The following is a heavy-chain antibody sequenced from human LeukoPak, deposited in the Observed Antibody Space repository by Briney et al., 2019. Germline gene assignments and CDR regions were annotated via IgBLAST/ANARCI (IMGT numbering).Heavy chain of an antibody. CDR1: GYTFTSYG. Sequence: ASVKVSCKASGYTFTSYGISWVRQAPGQGLEWMGWISAYNGNTNYAQKLQGRVTMTTDKSTSTAYMELRSLRSDDTAVYYCARGRQLWLTYGMDVWGQGTTVTVSS. CDR2: ISAYNGNT. J-gene: IGHJ6*02. D-gene: IGHD5-18*01. V-gene: IGHV1-18*01. CDR3: ARGRQLWLTYGMDV.